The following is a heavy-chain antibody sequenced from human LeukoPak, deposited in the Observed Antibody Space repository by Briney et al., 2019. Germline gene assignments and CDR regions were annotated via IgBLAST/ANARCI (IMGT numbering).Heavy chain of an antibody. Sequence: PSETLSLTCTVSGGSISSYYWSWIRQPPGKGLGWIGYIYYSGRTNYNPSFKSRVTISVDTSKNQFSLKLSSVTAAETAVYYCGRDRGFGSDAFDIWGQGTMVTVSS. CDR2: IYYSGRT. J-gene: IGHJ3*02. CDR3: GRDRGFGSDAFDI. CDR1: GGSISSYY. D-gene: IGHD3-10*01. V-gene: IGHV4-59*01.